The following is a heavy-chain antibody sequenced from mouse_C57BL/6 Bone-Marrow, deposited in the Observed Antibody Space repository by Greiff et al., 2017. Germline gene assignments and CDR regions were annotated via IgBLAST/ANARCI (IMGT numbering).Heavy chain of an antibody. D-gene: IGHD1-1*01. Sequence: EVQVVESGPELVKPGASVKISCKASGYSFTGYYMNWVKQSPEKSLEWIGEINPSTGGTTYNQKFKAKATLTVDKSSSTAYMQLKSLTSEDSAVYYCASPYGSSYGGFAYWGQGTLVTVSA. J-gene: IGHJ3*01. V-gene: IGHV1-42*01. CDR1: GYSFTGYY. CDR2: INPSTGGT. CDR3: ASPYGSSYGGFAY.